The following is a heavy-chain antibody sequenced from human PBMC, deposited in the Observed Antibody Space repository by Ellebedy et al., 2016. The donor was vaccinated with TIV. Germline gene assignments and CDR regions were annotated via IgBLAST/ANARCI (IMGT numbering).Heavy chain of an antibody. J-gene: IGHJ3*02. Sequence: SETLSLXCSVSGGSVIRSGYYCTWIRRPPGKGLEWIGCLYYSGSTWYNPSLKSRVTISVDTSKNQFSLRLRSVTAADTAVYYCATSAAIDAFDIWGQGTMVTVSS. D-gene: IGHD6-25*01. V-gene: IGHV4-39*01. CDR3: ATSAAIDAFDI. CDR2: LYYSGST. CDR1: GGSVIRSGYY.